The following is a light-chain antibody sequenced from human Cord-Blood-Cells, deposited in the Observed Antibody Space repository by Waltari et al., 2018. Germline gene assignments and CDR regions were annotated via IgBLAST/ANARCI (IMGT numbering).Light chain of an antibody. CDR3: SSYTSSSTVV. CDR1: SSDVGGFNS. CDR2: DVS. J-gene: IGLJ2*01. Sequence: QSALTQPASVSGSPGQSITISCPGTSSDVGGFNSVSWYQQHPGKAPKLMIYDVSKRPSGVSNRFSGSKSGNTASLTISGLQAEDEADYYCSSYTSSSTVVFGGGTKLTVL. V-gene: IGLV2-14*01.